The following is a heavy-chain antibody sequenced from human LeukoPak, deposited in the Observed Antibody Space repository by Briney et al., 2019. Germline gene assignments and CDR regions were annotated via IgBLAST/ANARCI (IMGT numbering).Heavy chain of an antibody. Sequence: GGSLRLSCAASGFSFSGYYMSWIRQAPGKGLEWVSYISSSGTSTNYADSVKGRFTISRDNAKNSLYLQMNSLRVEDTAVYYCLAKQYYYGSGSAHSALQNRQKDNPRRNAEDAFDIWGQGTMVTVSS. J-gene: IGHJ3*02. CDR3: LAKQYYYGSGSAHSALQNRQKDNPRRNAEDAFDI. CDR2: ISSSGTST. D-gene: IGHD3-10*01. V-gene: IGHV3-11*01. CDR1: GFSFSGYY.